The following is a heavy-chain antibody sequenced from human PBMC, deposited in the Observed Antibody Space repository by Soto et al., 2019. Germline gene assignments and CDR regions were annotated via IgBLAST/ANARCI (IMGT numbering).Heavy chain of an antibody. CDR2: IVPMFGTA. J-gene: IGHJ5*02. CDR1: GGSFSGYV. CDR3: GTSSRKHWRRDTCYENWLDP. D-gene: IGHD2-15*01. Sequence: SVKVSCKASGGSFSGYVISWARQAPGHGLEWMGGIVPMFGTANYAQKFQGRLTITADESTKTGYMELRNLRSDDTAAYFCGTSSRKHWRRDTCYENWLDPWGQGTLVTV. V-gene: IGHV1-69*13.